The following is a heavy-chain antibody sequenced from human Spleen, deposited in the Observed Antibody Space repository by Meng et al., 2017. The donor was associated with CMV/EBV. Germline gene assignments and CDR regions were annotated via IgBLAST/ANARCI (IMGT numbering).Heavy chain of an antibody. CDR2: ISFDSSDI. V-gene: IGHV3-30*04. CDR1: GFTFSSYA. D-gene: IGHD5-18*01. Sequence: CAASGFTFSSYAMHWVRQAPGKGLEWVAVISFDSSDIHYADSVKGRFTISRDNSKNTLYLQMNSLRAEDTAVYYCARDLYSYGPFDYWGQGTLVTVSS. CDR3: ARDLYSYGPFDY. J-gene: IGHJ4*02.